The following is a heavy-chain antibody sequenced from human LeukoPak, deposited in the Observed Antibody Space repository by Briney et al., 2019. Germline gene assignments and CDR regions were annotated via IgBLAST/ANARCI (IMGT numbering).Heavy chain of an antibody. CDR2: ISYDGSNK. J-gene: IGHJ6*02. D-gene: IGHD3-16*02. CDR3: AKVVSPMGYYGMDV. CDR1: GFTFSIYG. V-gene: IGHV3-30*18. Sequence: GGSLRLSCAASGFTFSIYGMHWVRQAPGKGLEWLTVISYDGSNKPYADTVHGRFTISRDNSKNTLYLQMSSLRAEDTAVYYCAKVVSPMGYYGMDVWGQGTTVTVSS.